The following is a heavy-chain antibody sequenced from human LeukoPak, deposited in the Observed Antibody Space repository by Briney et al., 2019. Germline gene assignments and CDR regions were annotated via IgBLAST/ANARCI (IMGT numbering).Heavy chain of an antibody. CDR1: GGSFSGYY. V-gene: IGHV4-34*01. CDR3: ARVTVKTTPDY. Sequence: SETLCLTCAVYGGSFSGYYWSWIRQPPGEGLEWIGEINHSGSTNYNPSLKSRVTISVDTSKNQFSLKLSSVTAADTAVYYCARVTVKTTPDYWGQGTLVTVSS. J-gene: IGHJ4*02. CDR2: INHSGST. D-gene: IGHD4-17*01.